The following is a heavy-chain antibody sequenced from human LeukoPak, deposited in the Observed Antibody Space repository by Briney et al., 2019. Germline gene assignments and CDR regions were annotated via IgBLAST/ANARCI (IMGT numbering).Heavy chain of an antibody. D-gene: IGHD6-13*01. CDR1: GFSLSTSGMC. CDR2: IDWDDDK. CDR3: ARIAGIAAAGIYYYGMDV. J-gene: IGHJ6*02. V-gene: IGHV2-70*11. Sequence: SGPTPVNPTQTLTLTCTFSGFSLSTSGMCVSWIRQPPGKALEWLARIDWDDDKYYSTSLKTRLTISKDTSKNQVVLTMTNMDPVDTATYYCARIAGIAAAGIYYYGMDVWGQGTTVTVSS.